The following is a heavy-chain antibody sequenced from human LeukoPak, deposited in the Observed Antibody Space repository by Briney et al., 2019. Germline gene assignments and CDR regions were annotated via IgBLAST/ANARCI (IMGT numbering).Heavy chain of an antibody. D-gene: IGHD4-17*01. Sequence: PGGSLSLSCAASGFTFDDYAMHWVRQAPGKGLEWVSGISWNSGSIGYADSVKGRFTISRDNAKNSLYLQMNSLRAEDTALYYCAKTSSVTTDYFDYWGQGTLVTVSS. CDR3: AKTSSVTTDYFDY. CDR1: GFTFDDYA. CDR2: ISWNSGSI. V-gene: IGHV3-9*01. J-gene: IGHJ4*02.